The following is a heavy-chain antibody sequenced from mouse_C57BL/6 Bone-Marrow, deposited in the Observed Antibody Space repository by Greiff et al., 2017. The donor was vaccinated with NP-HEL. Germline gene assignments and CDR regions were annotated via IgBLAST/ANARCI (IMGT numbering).Heavy chain of an antibody. V-gene: IGHV5-6*01. CDR2: ISSGGSYT. J-gene: IGHJ4*01. CDR1: GFTFSSYG. Sequence: EVQVVESGGDLVKPGGSLKLSCAASGFTFSSYGMSWVRQTPDKRLEWVATISSGGSYTYYPDSVKGRFTISRDNAKNTLYLQMSSLKSEDTAMYYCARHEGYSNYAMDYWGQGTSVTVSS. CDR3: ARHEGYSNYAMDY. D-gene: IGHD2-5*01.